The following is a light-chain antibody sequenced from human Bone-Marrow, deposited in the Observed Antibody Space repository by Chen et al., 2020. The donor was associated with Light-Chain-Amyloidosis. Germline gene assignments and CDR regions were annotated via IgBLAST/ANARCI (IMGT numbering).Light chain of an antibody. CDR1: NIGSTS. Sequence: SYVLTQPSSVSVAPGQTATIACGGNNIGSTSVHWYQQTPGQAPLLVVDDDSDRPSGIPERVAGSNSGNTATLTISRVEAGDEADDYCQVWDRSSDRPVFGGGTKLTVL. CDR2: DDS. J-gene: IGLJ3*02. CDR3: QVWDRSSDRPV. V-gene: IGLV3-21*02.